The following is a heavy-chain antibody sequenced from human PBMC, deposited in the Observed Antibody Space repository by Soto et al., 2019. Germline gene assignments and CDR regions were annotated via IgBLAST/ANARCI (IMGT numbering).Heavy chain of an antibody. CDR1: GYTFTSYG. V-gene: IGHV1-18*01. Sequence: QVQLVQSGAEVKKPGASVKVSCKASGYTFTSYGISWVRQAPGQGLEWMGWISAYNGNTNYAQKLQGRVTMTTDTSESTAYMEMRRLRSDDTAVYYRARDWAAAGAFVYWGQGSLVTVSS. D-gene: IGHD6-13*01. CDR3: ARDWAAAGAFVY. J-gene: IGHJ4*02. CDR2: ISAYNGNT.